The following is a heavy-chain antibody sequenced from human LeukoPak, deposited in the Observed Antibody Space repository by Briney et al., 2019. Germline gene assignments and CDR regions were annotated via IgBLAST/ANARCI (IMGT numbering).Heavy chain of an antibody. CDR2: IYPGDSGT. CDR3: ARLGPGYSSSWYTGDY. J-gene: IGHJ4*02. V-gene: IGHV5-51*01. CDR1: GYSFTNYW. D-gene: IGHD6-13*01. Sequence: GESLKISCKGSGYSFTNYWIGWVRQVPGKGLECMGIIYPGDSGTRYSPSFQGQVTISADKSITTAYLQWNSLKASDTAMYYCARLGPGYSSSWYTGDYWGQGTLVTVSS.